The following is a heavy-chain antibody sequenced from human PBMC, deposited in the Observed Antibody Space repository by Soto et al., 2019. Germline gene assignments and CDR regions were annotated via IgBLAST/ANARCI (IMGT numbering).Heavy chain of an antibody. CDR3: ARHQGGSYYAGFDY. CDR1: GSSNSRGGYY. D-gene: IGHD1-26*01. Sequence: SENLYPTCHVSGSSNSRGGYYWSWQRPKPGKGLEWIGYIYYSGRTYYNPSLKSRVTISVDTSKNQFSLKLSSVTAADTAVYYCARHQGGSYYAGFDYWGQGTLVTAPQ. CDR2: IYYSGRT. V-gene: IGHV4-30-2*03. J-gene: IGHJ4*02.